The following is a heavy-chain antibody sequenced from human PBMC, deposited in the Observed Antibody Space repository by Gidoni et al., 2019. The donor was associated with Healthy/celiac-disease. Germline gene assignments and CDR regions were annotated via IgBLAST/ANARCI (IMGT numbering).Heavy chain of an antibody. CDR3: ARQTVGGASTEDAFDI. J-gene: IGHJ3*02. D-gene: IGHD1-1*01. CDR2: IFSNDEK. V-gene: IGHV2-26*01. CDR1: GFSLSNARMG. Sequence: VTLKESGPVLLTPTASLTLTFTVSGFSLSNARMGVSWIRQPPGKALEWLAHIFSNDEKSYSTSLKSRLTISKDTSKSQVGLTMTNMDPVDTATYYCARQTVGGASTEDAFDIWGQGTMVTVSS.